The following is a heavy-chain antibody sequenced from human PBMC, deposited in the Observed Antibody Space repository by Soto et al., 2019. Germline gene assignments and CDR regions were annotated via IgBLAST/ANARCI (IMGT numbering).Heavy chain of an antibody. J-gene: IGHJ4*02. Sequence: EVQLVESGGGLVQPGGSLRLSCAVSGFTCSSFWMHWVRQAPGEGLVWVSRINTDGNSTSYADSVKGRFTISRDNAKNTLYLQMNRLRVEDTAMYYCAQRGVDTFGLSYWGLGTLVTVSS. CDR1: GFTCSSFW. V-gene: IGHV3-74*01. D-gene: IGHD3-10*01. CDR3: AQRGVDTFGLSY. CDR2: INTDGNST.